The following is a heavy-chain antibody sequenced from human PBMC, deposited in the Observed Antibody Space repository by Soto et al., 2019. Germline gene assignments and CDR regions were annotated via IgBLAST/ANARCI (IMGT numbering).Heavy chain of an antibody. V-gene: IGHV3-21*01. Sequence: GGSLRLSCAASGFTFSSYSMNWVRQAPGKGLEWVSSISSSSSYIYYADSVKGRFTISRDNAKNSLYLQMNSLRAEDTAVYYCAREVYCSSTSCYKADYYYYYGMDVWGQGTTVTVSS. CDR1: GFTFSSYS. J-gene: IGHJ6*02. CDR3: AREVYCSSTSCYKADYYYYYGMDV. D-gene: IGHD2-2*02. CDR2: ISSSSSYI.